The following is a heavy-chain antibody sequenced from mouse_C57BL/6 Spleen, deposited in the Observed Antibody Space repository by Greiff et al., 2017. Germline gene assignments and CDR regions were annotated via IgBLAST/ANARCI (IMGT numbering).Heavy chain of an antibody. CDR2: IDPETGGT. CDR3: TRQSHYYGPDY. CDR1: GYTFTDYE. Sequence: QVHVKQSGAELVRPGASVTLSCKASGYTFTDYEMHWVKQTPVHGLEWIGAIDPETGGTAYNQKFKGKAILTADKSSSTAYMELRSLTSEDSAVYYCTRQSHYYGPDYWGQGTTLTVSS. J-gene: IGHJ2*01. D-gene: IGHD1-1*01. V-gene: IGHV1-15*01.